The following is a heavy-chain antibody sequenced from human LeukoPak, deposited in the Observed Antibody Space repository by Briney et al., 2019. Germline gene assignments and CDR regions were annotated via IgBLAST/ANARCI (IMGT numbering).Heavy chain of an antibody. CDR1: GFTFNGYA. D-gene: IGHD1-26*01. CDR3: AKLVIVGAEDY. CDR2: ITGSGGTK. Sequence: GGSLRLSCAASGFTFNGYAMSWVRQAPGKGLKWVATITGSGGTKFYADSVKGRFTISRDNSKNTLYLQMNSLRAEDTAVYYCAKLVIVGAEDYWGQGTLVTVSS. V-gene: IGHV3-23*01. J-gene: IGHJ4*02.